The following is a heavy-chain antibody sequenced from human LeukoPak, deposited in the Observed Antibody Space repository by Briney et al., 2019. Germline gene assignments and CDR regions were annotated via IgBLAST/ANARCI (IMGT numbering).Heavy chain of an antibody. CDR1: GFTFSSYA. V-gene: IGHV3-23*01. Sequence: SGGSLRLSCAASGFTFSSYAMSRVRQTPGKGLEWVSAISGSGGSTYYADSVKGRFTISRDNSKNTLYLQMNSLRAEDTAVYYCAKDQNPRYFDWLANYFDYWGQGTLVTVSS. J-gene: IGHJ4*02. CDR2: ISGSGGST. CDR3: AKDQNPRYFDWLANYFDY. D-gene: IGHD3-9*01.